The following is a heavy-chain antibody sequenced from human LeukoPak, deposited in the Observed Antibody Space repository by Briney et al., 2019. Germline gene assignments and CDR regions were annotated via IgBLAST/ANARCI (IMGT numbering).Heavy chain of an antibody. D-gene: IGHD2-15*01. Sequence: GGPLRLSCAASGFTFSDYYMSWIRQAPGKGREGGAYISSSGSTLYYADSVKGRFTISRDNAKISPYLEMTSLRAEDTAVYYCARAYCSGGSCYGYYYYYMDVWGKGTTVTISS. CDR1: GFTFSDYY. CDR3: ARAYCSGGSCYGYYYYYMDV. J-gene: IGHJ6*03. V-gene: IGHV3-11*01. CDR2: ISSSGSTL.